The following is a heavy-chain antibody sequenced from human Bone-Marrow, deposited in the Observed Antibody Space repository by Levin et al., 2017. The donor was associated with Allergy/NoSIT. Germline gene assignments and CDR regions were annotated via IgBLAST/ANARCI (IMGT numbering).Heavy chain of an antibody. CDR1: GYTFTGYY. V-gene: IGHV1-2*06. CDR2: INPNSGGT. J-gene: IGHJ4*02. CDR3: ARVGSGSDALADY. Sequence: ASVKVSCKASGYTFTGYYMHWVRQAPGQGLEWMGRINPNSGGTNYAQKFQGRVTMTRDTSISTAYMELSRLRSDDTAVYYCARVGSGSDALADYWGQGTLVTVSS. D-gene: IGHD1-26*01.